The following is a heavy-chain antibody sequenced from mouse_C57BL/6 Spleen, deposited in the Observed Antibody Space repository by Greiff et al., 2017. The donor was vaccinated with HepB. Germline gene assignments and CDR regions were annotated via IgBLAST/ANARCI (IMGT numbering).Heavy chain of an antibody. Sequence: EVKVEESGPGLVKPSQSLSLTCSVTGYSITSGYYWNWIRQFPGNKLEWMGYISYDGSNNYNPSLKNRISITRDTSKNQFFLKLNSVTTEDTATYYCARGDYYGSSASFAYWGQGTLVTVSA. J-gene: IGHJ3*01. CDR1: GYSITSGYY. D-gene: IGHD1-1*01. CDR3: ARGDYYGSSASFAY. CDR2: ISYDGSN. V-gene: IGHV3-6*01.